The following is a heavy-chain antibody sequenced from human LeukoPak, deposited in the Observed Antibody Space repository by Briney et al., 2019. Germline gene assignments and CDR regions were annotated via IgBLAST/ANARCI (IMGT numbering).Heavy chain of an antibody. CDR2: ISSSRTYI. CDR1: GFTFSSYA. D-gene: IGHD2-2*01. J-gene: IGHJ6*04. Sequence: GGSLRLSCAASGFTFSSYAMHWVRQAPGKGLEWVSSISSSRTYINYADSVKGRFTISRDNAKNSLYLQMNSRRAEDTAVYYCARKPGYCTSTSCFVWGKGTTVTVSS. V-gene: IGHV3-21*01. CDR3: ARKPGYCTSTSCFV.